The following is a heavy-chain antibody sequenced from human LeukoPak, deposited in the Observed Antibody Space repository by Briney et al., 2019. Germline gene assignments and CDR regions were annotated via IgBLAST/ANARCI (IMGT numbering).Heavy chain of an antibody. CDR2: IWFDGRNK. D-gene: IGHD3-9*01. J-gene: IGHJ4*02. CDR3: ARGGTKLRYFDWLLEDY. CDR1: GFTFSNYG. Sequence: PGGSLRLSCAASGFTFSNYGMHWVRQAPGKGLEWVAVIWFDGRNKNYADSVKGRFTISRDNSKNTLYLQMNSLRAEDTAVYYCARGGTKLRYFDWLLEDYWGQGTLVTVSS. V-gene: IGHV3-33*08.